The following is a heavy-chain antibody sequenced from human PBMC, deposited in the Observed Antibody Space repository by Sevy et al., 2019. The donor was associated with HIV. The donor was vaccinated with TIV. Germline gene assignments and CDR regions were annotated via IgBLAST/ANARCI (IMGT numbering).Heavy chain of an antibody. CDR2: INHSGST. Sequence: SETLSLTCAVYGGSFSGYYWSWIRQPPGKGLEWIGEINHSGSTNYNPSLKSRVTISVDTSKNQFSLKLGSVTAADTAVYYCARGHYDSSGYYLTQTGYFDYWGQGTLVTVSS. CDR3: ARGHYDSSGYYLTQTGYFDY. J-gene: IGHJ4*02. D-gene: IGHD3-22*01. CDR1: GGSFSGYY. V-gene: IGHV4-34*01.